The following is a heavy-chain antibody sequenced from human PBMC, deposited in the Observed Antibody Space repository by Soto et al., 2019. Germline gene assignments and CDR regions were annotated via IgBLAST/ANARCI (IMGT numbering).Heavy chain of an antibody. CDR2: ISSSGSTI. CDR1: GFTFSDDY. Sequence: QVHLVASGGGLVKPGGSLRLSCAASGFTFSDDYMSRIRQAPGKRLKWVSYISSSGSTIYYADSVKGRFTISRDNAKNSPYLPMNSLRAEDTAVYYCARGRRDSAWYYDYWGQGTLVTVSS. J-gene: IGHJ4*02. D-gene: IGHD6-19*01. CDR3: ARGRRDSAWYYDY. V-gene: IGHV3-11*01.